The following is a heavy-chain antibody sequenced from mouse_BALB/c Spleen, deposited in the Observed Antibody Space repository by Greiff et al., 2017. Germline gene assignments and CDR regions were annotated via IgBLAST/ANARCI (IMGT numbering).Heavy chain of an antibody. CDR3: TRDRDGNYGFAY. CDR1: GFTFSSYT. J-gene: IGHJ3*01. V-gene: IGHV5-6-4*01. CDR2: ISSGGSYT. D-gene: IGHD2-1*01. Sequence: EVKVVESGGGLVKPGGSLKLSCAASGFTFSSYTMSWVRQTPEKRLEWVATISSGGSYTYYPDSVKGRFTISRDNAKNTLYLQMSILKSEDTAMYYCTRDRDGNYGFAYWGQGTLVTVSA.